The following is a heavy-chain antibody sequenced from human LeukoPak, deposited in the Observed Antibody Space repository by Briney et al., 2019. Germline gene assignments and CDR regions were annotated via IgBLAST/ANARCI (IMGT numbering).Heavy chain of an antibody. CDR2: ISSSGSTI. D-gene: IGHD6-13*01. CDR1: GFTFSDYY. V-gene: IGHV3-11*01. Sequence: KPGGSLRPSCAASGFTFSDYYMSWIRQAPGKGLEWVSYISSSGSTIYYADSVKGRFTISRDNAKNSLYPQMNSLRAEDTAVYYCARDGRWWQQPGEEAFDIWGQGTMVTVSS. CDR3: ARDGRWWQQPGEEAFDI. J-gene: IGHJ3*02.